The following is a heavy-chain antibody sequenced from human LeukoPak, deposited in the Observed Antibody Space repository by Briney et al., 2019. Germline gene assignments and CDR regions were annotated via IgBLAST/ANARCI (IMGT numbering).Heavy chain of an antibody. CDR3: ARAQDYCSGSTCYGYFQY. Sequence: PSESLSLSCTASGFTVSSNYLSWVRQAPGKGLEWVSATYSGGSTYYADSVKGRFTISSDNSKNTLYLQMNSLKAEDPAIYYCARAQDYCSGSTCYGYFQYWGQGTLVTVSS. D-gene: IGHD2-15*01. V-gene: IGHV3-53*01. J-gene: IGHJ1*01. CDR1: GFTVSSNY. CDR2: TYSGGST.